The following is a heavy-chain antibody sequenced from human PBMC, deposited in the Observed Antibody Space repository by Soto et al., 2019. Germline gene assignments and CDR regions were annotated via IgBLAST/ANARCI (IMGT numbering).Heavy chain of an antibody. CDR1: GFTFSDYS. J-gene: IGHJ4*02. CDR3: AREEGWLGYYRY. D-gene: IGHD6-19*01. V-gene: IGHV3-21*01. Sequence: GGSLRLSCAASGFTFSDYSMNWVRQAPGKVLEWVSSISSSSSVIYSADSVKGRFTISRDNAANSLYLQMNSLRAEDTAVYYCAREEGWLGYYRYWGQGTLVTVSS. CDR2: ISSSSSVI.